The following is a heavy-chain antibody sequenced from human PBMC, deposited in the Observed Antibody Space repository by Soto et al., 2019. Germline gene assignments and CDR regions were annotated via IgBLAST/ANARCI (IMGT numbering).Heavy chain of an antibody. Sequence: QVQLVESGGGVVQPGRSLRLSCAASGFTFSSYGMLWVRQAPGKGLEWVAVISYDGSNKYYADSVKGRFTISRDNSKNSLYLQMNSLRAEDTAVYYCAKDRKPVVVVAASDYWGQGTLVTVAA. CDR2: ISYDGSNK. CDR1: GFTFSSYG. J-gene: IGHJ4*02. V-gene: IGHV3-30*18. CDR3: AKDRKPVVVVAASDY. D-gene: IGHD2-15*01.